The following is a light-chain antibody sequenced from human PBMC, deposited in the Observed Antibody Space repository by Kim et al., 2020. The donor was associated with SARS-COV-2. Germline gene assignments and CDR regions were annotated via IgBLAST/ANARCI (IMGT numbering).Light chain of an antibody. J-gene: IGKJ5*01. CDR2: DAF. Sequence: PGERAPLSCRASQSVNSKLAWYQQKPGQAPRLLIFDAFTRATGNPARFSASGSGTEFTLSISSLQSEESAVYYCQQYNNWPPITFGQGTRLEIK. CDR3: QQYNNWPPIT. CDR1: QSVNSK. V-gene: IGKV3-15*01.